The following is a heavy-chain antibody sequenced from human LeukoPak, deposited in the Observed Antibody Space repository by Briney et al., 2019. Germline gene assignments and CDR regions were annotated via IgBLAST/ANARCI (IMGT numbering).Heavy chain of an antibody. V-gene: IGHV1-69*05. CDR2: IIPIFGTA. CDR1: GGTFSSYA. Sequence: GSSVKVSCKASGGTFSSYAISWVRQAPGQGLEWMGRIIPIFGTANYAQKFQGRVTITTDESTSTAYMELSSLRSEDTAVYYCARDQGYYDSSGYFTYYYIDVWGKGTTVTVSS. D-gene: IGHD3-22*01. J-gene: IGHJ6*03. CDR3: ARDQGYYDSSGYFTYYYIDV.